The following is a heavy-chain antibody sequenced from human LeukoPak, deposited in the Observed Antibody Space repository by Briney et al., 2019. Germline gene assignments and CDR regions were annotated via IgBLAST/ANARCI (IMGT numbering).Heavy chain of an antibody. J-gene: IGHJ4*02. Sequence: SQTLSLTCTVSGGSISSGSYYWSWIRQPAGKGLEWIGRIYTSGSTNYNPSLKSRVTISVDTSKNQFSLKLSSVTAADTAVYYCARDGGVVGALTYFDYWGQGTLVTVSS. D-gene: IGHD1-26*01. V-gene: IGHV4-61*02. CDR2: IYTSGST. CDR3: ARDGGVVGALTYFDY. CDR1: GGSISSGSYY.